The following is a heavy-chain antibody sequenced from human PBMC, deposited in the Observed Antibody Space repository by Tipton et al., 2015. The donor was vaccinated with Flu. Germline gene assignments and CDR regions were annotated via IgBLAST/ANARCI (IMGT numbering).Heavy chain of an antibody. CDR3: ARDGHQTFGGYYYYYMDV. Sequence: GLVKPSQTLSLTCAISGDSVSSNSAAWNWIRQSPSRGLEWLGRTYYRSKWYNDYAVSVKSRITINPDTSKNQFSLQLNSVTPEDTAVYYCARDGHQTFGGYYYYYMDVWGKGTTVTVSS. CDR2: TYYRSKWYN. D-gene: IGHD3-16*01. J-gene: IGHJ6*03. V-gene: IGHV6-1*01. CDR1: GDSVSSNSAA.